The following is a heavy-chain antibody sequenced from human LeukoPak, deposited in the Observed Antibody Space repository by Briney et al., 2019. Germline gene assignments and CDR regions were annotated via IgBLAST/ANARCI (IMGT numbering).Heavy chain of an antibody. D-gene: IGHD5-18*01. V-gene: IGHV3-23*01. CDR1: GFTVSDNY. Sequence: GGSLRLSCAASGFTVSDNYMSWVRQAPGKGLEWVSAISSSGSGTYYADSVKGRFAISRDSSKNTLYLQMNSLRAEDTAVYYCARDRSQLWLSYFDYWGQGTLVTVSS. CDR2: ISSSGSGT. J-gene: IGHJ4*02. CDR3: ARDRSQLWLSYFDY.